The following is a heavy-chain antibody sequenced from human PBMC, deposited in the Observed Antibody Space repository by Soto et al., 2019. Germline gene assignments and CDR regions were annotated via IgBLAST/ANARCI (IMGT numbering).Heavy chain of an antibody. V-gene: IGHV4-39*01. CDR2: ILYSGDT. CDR3: ARQIPPDLVGYYYGIVDF. J-gene: IGHJ4*02. Sequence: LSLTCTVSGASFRSSPYYWGWIRQTPGKGLEWIGSILYSGDTYYNPSLRSRVTISVDSSKSQFSLKLRSVTAADTALYFCARQIPPDLVGYYYGIVDFWGQGTRVTVSS. CDR1: GASFRSSPYY. D-gene: IGHD3-10*01.